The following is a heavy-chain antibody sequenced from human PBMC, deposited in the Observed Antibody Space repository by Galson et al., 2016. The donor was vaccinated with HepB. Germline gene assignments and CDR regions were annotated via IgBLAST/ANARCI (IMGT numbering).Heavy chain of an antibody. CDR2: TYYRSKWYN. CDR3: VSGETGTARIRSFDM. CDR1: GDSVSSNTAA. Sequence: CAISGDSVSSNTAAWNWIRQSPSRGLEWLGRTYYRSKWYNDYAVSVKSRITINPGTSKNQFSLQLNSVTPEDTAVYYCVSGETGTARIRSFDMWGQGTIVTVSS. J-gene: IGHJ3*02. V-gene: IGHV6-1*01. D-gene: IGHD1-7*01.